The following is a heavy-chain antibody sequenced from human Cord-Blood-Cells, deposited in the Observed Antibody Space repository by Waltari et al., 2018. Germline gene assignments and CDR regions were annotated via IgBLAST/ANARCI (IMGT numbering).Heavy chain of an antibody. CDR3: ARHYCSSTSCYTSPFFDY. CDR2: IIPIFGTA. D-gene: IGHD2-2*02. Sequence: QVQLVQSGAEVKKPGSSVKVSCKASGGTFSSYAISWVRQAPGQGLEWMGGIIPIFGTANYAQKFQGRVTITADESTSTAYMELSSLRSEHTAVYYCARHYCSSTSCYTSPFFDYWGQGTLVTVSS. V-gene: IGHV1-69*01. J-gene: IGHJ4*02. CDR1: GGTFSSYA.